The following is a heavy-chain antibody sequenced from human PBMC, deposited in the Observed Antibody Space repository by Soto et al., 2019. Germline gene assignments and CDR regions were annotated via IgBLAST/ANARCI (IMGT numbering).Heavy chain of an antibody. CDR3: ARTPPLGATPLYNWFDP. CDR2: IIPIFGTA. Sequence: SVKVSCKASGGTFSSYAISWVRQAPGQGLEWMGGIIPIFGTANYAQKFQGRVTITADKSTSTAYMELSSLRSEDTAVYYCARTPPLGATPLYNWFDPWCQAPLVSGS. V-gene: IGHV1-69*06. D-gene: IGHD1-26*01. J-gene: IGHJ5*02. CDR1: GGTFSSYA.